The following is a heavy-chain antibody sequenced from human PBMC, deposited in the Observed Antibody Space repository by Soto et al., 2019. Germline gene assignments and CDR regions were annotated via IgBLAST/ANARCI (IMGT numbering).Heavy chain of an antibody. J-gene: IGHJ3*02. CDR3: ARTIVVVPAAMLGIHDALDI. D-gene: IGHD2-2*01. Sequence: PSETLSLTCTVSGGSISSYYWSWIRQPPGKGLEWIGYIYYSGSTNYNPSLKSRVTISVDTSKNQFSLKLSSVTAADTAVYYCARTIVVVPAAMLGIHDALDIWGQGTMVTVSS. CDR2: IYYSGST. V-gene: IGHV4-59*01. CDR1: GGSISSYY.